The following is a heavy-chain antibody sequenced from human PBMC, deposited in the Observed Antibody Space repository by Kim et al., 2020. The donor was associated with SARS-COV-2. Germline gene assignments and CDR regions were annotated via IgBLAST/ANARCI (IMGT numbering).Heavy chain of an antibody. CDR1: GFTFSSYG. CDR2: ISYDGSNK. V-gene: IGHV3-30*18. D-gene: IGHD3-9*01. J-gene: IGHJ6*02. Sequence: GGSLRLSCAASGFTFSSYGMHWVRQAPGKGLEWVAVISYDGSNKYYADSVKGRFTISRDNSKNTLYLQMNSLRAEDTAVYYCAKDLLRYFDWLPYYYCYCGMDVWGQGTPVTVSS. CDR3: AKDLLRYFDWLPYYYCYCGMDV.